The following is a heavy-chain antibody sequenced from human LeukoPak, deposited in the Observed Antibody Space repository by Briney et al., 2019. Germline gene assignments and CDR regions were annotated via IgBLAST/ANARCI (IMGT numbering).Heavy chain of an antibody. D-gene: IGHD2-2*01. CDR1: GGSFSGYY. CDR2: INHTGST. J-gene: IGHJ4*02. CDR3: ARLEFPVAIFD. V-gene: IGHV4-34*01. Sequence: SETLSLTCAVYGGSFSGYYWSWIRQPPGKGLEWIGEINHTGSTNYNPSLKSRVTISVDTSKNQFSLKLSSVTAADTAAYYCARLEFPVAIFDWGQGTLVTVSS.